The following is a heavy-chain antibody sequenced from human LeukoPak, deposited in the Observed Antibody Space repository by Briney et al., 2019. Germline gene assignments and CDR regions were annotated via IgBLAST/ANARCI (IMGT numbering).Heavy chain of an antibody. CDR1: GYTFTSNG. V-gene: IGHV1-3*01. J-gene: IGHJ4*02. D-gene: IGHD1-26*01. CDR2: INAGNGNT. CDR3: ARVGSGSYGAFDY. Sequence: GASVKVSCKASGYTFTSNGVHWVRQAPGQGLEWMGWINAGNGNTKYSQKFQGRVTITRDTSASTAYMELSSLRSEDTAVYYCARVGSGSYGAFDYWGQGTLVTVSS.